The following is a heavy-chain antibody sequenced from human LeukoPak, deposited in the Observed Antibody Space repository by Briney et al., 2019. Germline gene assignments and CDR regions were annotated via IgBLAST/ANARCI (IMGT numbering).Heavy chain of an antibody. Sequence: PSETLSLTCTVSGGSISSYYWSWIRQPAGKGLEWIGYIYYSGSTYYNPSLKSRVNISVDTSKNQFSLRLNSVTAADTAVYYCTRDGPRSSGYPDTWGQGTRVAVSS. J-gene: IGHJ5*02. CDR3: TRDGPRSSGYPDT. CDR1: GGSISSYY. V-gene: IGHV4-59*06. CDR2: IYYSGST. D-gene: IGHD3-22*01.